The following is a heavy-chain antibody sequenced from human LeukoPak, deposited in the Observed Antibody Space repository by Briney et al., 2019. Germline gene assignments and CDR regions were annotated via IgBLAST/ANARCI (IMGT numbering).Heavy chain of an antibody. CDR1: GFTFSSYS. Sequence: GGSLRLSCAASGFTFSSYSMNWVRQAPGKGLEWVSSISSSSSYIYYADSVKGRFTISRDNAKNSLYLQMNSLRAEDTAVYYCARDQPAAAGTKDFDYWGQGTLVTVSS. V-gene: IGHV3-21*01. CDR2: ISSSSSYI. CDR3: ARDQPAAAGTKDFDY. J-gene: IGHJ4*02. D-gene: IGHD6-13*01.